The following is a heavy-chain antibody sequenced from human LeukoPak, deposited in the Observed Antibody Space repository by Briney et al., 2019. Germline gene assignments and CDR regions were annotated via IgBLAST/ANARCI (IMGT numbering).Heavy chain of an antibody. CDR2: ISYDGSNK. D-gene: IGHD6-19*01. J-gene: IGHJ2*01. CDR1: GFSFSSYA. Sequence: PGRSLRLSCAASGFSFSSYALHWVRQAPGKGLEWVAVISYDGSNKYYADSVKGRFTISRDNSKNTLYLQMNSLRAEDTALYYCAKVGGRYSSGFTSTNWYFDLWGRGTPVTVSS. CDR3: AKVGGRYSSGFTSTNWYFDL. V-gene: IGHV3-30-3*01.